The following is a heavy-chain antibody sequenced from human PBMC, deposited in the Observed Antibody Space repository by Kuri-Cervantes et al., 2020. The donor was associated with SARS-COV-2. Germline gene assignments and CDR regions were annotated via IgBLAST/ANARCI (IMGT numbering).Heavy chain of an antibody. J-gene: IGHJ3*02. D-gene: IGHD1-26*01. CDR2: ISYDGSNK. V-gene: IGHV3-30*03. Sequence: GESLKISCAASGFTFSSYSMNWVRQAPGKGLEWVAVISYDGSNKYYADSVKGRFTISRDNSKNTLYLQMNSLRAEDTAVHYCARAYSGSYYDAFDIWGQGTMVTVSS. CDR3: ARAYSGSYYDAFDI. CDR1: GFTFSSYS.